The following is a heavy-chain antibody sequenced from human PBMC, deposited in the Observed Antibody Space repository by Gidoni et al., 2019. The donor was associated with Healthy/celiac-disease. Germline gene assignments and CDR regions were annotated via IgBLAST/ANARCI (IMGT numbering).Heavy chain of an antibody. J-gene: IGHJ6*02. V-gene: IGHV3-23*01. CDR3: AKESQITIFGVVPSGMDV. CDR1: GFTFSSYA. CDR2: ISGSGGST. Sequence: EVQLLESGGGLVQPGGSLRLSCAASGFTFSSYAMSWVRQAPGKGLEWVSAISGSGGSTYYADSVKGRFTISRDNSKNTLYLQMNSLRAEDTAVYYCAKESQITIFGVVPSGMDVWGQGTTVTVSS. D-gene: IGHD3-3*01.